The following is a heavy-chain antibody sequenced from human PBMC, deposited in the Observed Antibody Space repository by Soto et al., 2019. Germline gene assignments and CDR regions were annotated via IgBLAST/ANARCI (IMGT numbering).Heavy chain of an antibody. CDR3: ARDPSYCSGGSCYPPWFDP. CDR2: ISYDGSNK. V-gene: IGHV3-30-3*01. CDR1: GFTFSSYA. D-gene: IGHD2-15*01. Sequence: GGSLRLSCAASGFTFSSYAMHWVRQAPGKGLEWVAVISYDGSNKYYADSVKGRFTISRDNSKNTLYLQMNSLRAEDTAVYYCARDPSYCSGGSCYPPWFDPWGQGTLVTVS. J-gene: IGHJ5*02.